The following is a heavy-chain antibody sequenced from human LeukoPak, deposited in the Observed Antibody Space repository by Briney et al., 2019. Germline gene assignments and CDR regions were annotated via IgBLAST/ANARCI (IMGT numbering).Heavy chain of an antibody. CDR2: ISGSGGRT. J-gene: IGHJ4*03. V-gene: IGHV3-23*01. CDR3: AKSQPYIASYFDY. D-gene: IGHD2-15*01. Sequence: GGSLRLSCAASGFTFSTYAMTWVRQAPGKGLECVSVISGSGGRTHYADSVEGRFTISRDKSKNTLYLQMNSLRAEDTAVYYCAKSQPYIASYFDYWGQGTLVTVSS. CDR1: GFTFSTYA.